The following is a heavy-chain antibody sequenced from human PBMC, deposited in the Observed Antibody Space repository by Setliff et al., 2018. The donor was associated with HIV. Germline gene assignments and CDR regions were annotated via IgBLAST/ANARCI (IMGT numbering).Heavy chain of an antibody. CDR1: GFTFSSYA. J-gene: IGHJ3*02. Sequence: GGSLRLSCAASGFTFSSYAMAWVRQAPGKGLEWVSVITSSGDNTYYADFVKGRFTISRDNSKNTVYLQMNSLRVDDTAVYYCAKSRITSQYDALDIWGQGNAGHRLL. D-gene: IGHD2-2*01. CDR3: AKSRITSQYDALDI. V-gene: IGHV3-23*01. CDR2: ITSSGDNT.